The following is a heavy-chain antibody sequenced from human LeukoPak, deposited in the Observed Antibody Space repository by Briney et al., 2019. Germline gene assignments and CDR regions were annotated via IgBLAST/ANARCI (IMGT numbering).Heavy chain of an antibody. CDR1: GFTFSSYG. CDR3: AKEPYTYGSNWYFDL. V-gene: IGHV3-30*18. J-gene: IGHJ2*01. CDR2: ISYDGSNK. D-gene: IGHD5-18*01. Sequence: PGRSLRLSCAASGFTFSSYGMHWVRQAPGKGLEWVAVISYDGSNKYYVDSVKGRVTISRGNSKNTLYLQMNSLRAEDTAVYYCAKEPYTYGSNWYFDLWGRGTLVTVSS.